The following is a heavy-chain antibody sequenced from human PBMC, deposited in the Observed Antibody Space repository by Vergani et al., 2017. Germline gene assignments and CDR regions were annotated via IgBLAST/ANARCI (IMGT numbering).Heavy chain of an antibody. J-gene: IGHJ3*02. CDR1: GYTLTGYY. Sequence: QVQLVQSGAEVQKPGASVKVSCKASGYTLTGYYMHWVRQAPGQGIEWMGWINPKSGGTNYAQKFQGRVTMTRDTAISTAYMELSRLTSDDTAVYYCGRDYYDSGSFSAFDIWGQGTMVTVSS. CDR2: INPKSGGT. D-gene: IGHD3-10*01. CDR3: GRDYYDSGSFSAFDI. V-gene: IGHV1-2*02.